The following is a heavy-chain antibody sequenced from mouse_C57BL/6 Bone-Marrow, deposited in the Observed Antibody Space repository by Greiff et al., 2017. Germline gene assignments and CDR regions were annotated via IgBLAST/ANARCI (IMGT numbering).Heavy chain of an antibody. V-gene: IGHV5-4*03. D-gene: IGHD1-1*01. CDR3: ARVFITTVVATDY. CDR1: GFTFSSYA. Sequence: EVMLVESGGGLVKPGGSLKLSCAASGFTFSSYAMSWVRQTPEKRLEWVATISDGGSYTYYPDNVKGRFTISRDNAKNNLYLQMSHLKSEDTAMYYCARVFITTVVATDYWGQGTTLTVSS. CDR2: ISDGGSYT. J-gene: IGHJ2*01.